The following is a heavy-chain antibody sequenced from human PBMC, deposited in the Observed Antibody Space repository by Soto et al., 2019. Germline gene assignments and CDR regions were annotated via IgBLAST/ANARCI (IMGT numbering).Heavy chain of an antibody. CDR2: IIPIFGTA. CDR3: ARIELMVVAATLYYYYGMDV. J-gene: IGHJ6*02. Sequence: SVKVSCKASGGTFSSYAIGWVRQAPGQGLEWMGGIIPIFGTANYAQKFQGRVTITADESTSTAYMELSSLRSEDTAVYYCARIELMVVAATLYYYYGMDVWGQGTTVTVYS. CDR1: GGTFSSYA. D-gene: IGHD2-15*01. V-gene: IGHV1-69*13.